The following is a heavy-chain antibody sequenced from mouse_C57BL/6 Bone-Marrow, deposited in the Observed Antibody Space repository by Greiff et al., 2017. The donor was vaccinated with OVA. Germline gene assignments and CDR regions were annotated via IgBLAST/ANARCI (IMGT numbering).Heavy chain of an antibody. J-gene: IGHJ1*03. V-gene: IGHV1-81*01. D-gene: IGHD1-1*01. CDR2: IYPRSGNT. CDR3: ARYGYGSSYWYFDV. Sequence: VQLQQSGAELARPGASVKLSCKASGYTFTSYGISWVKQRTGQGLEWIGEIYPRSGNTYYNEKFKGKATLTADKSSSTEYMELRSLTSEDSAVYFGARYGYGSSYWYFDVWGTGTTVTVSS. CDR1: GYTFTSYG.